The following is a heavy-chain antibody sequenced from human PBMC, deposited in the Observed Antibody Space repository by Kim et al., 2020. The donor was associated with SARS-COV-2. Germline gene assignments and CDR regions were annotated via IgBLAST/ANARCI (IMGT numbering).Heavy chain of an antibody. CDR1: GGSISSSSYY. V-gene: IGHV4-39*07. CDR2: IYYSGST. CDR3: ARGYGSSGWHAHFNF. D-gene: IGHD6-19*01. J-gene: IGHJ4*02. Sequence: SETLSLTCSVSGGSISSSSYYWGWIRQPPGKGLEWIGSIYYSGSTYYNPSLKSRVTISLDTSKNQFSLRLTSLTAADTAVYFCARGYGSSGWHAHFNFWGQGTLVTVSS.